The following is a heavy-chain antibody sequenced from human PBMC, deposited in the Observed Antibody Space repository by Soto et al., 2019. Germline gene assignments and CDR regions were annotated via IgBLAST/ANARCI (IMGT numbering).Heavy chain of an antibody. CDR2: IYHSGST. Sequence: SETLSLTCTVSGGSISSSNWWRWVRQPPGKGLEWIGEIYHSGSTNYNPSLKSRVTISLDKSKNQFSLKLSSVTAADTAVYYCARAKTAAGSSRYYGMDVWGQGTTGTVSS. V-gene: IGHV4-4*02. CDR3: ARAKTAAGSSRYYGMDV. CDR1: GGSISSSNW. D-gene: IGHD6-13*01. J-gene: IGHJ6*02.